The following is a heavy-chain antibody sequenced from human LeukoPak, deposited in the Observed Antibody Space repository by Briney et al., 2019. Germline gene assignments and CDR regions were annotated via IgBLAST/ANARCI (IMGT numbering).Heavy chain of an antibody. CDR1: GYTFTSYG. CDR2: ISAYNGNT. V-gene: IGHV1-18*01. CDR3: ARDKIWMTTVPNAFDI. Sequence: GASVKVSCKASGYTFTSYGISWVRQAPGQGLEWMGWISAYNGNTNYAQKLQGRVTMTTDTSTSTAYMELRSLRSDDTAVYYCARDKIWMTTVPNAFDIWGQGTMVTVPS. J-gene: IGHJ3*02. D-gene: IGHD4-17*01.